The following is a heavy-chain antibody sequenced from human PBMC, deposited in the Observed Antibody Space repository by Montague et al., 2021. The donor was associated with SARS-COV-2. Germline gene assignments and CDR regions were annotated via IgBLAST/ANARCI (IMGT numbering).Heavy chain of an antibody. CDR2: LYYAGGT. J-gene: IGHJ4*02. CDR1: GGSVSRISSH. CDR3: ARLYGSSFDY. Sequence: SETLSLTCTVSGGSVSRISSHWGWIRQPPGKGLEYIGSLYYAGGTQYNPSLKSRVTISVDTSSDQFSLKMNSVTAADTAVYFCARLYGSSFDYWGQGTLVTVSS. V-gene: IGHV4-39*01. D-gene: IGHD4-17*01.